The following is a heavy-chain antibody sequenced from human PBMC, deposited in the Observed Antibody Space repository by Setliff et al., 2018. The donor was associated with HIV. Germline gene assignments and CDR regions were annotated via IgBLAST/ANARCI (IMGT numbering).Heavy chain of an antibody. CDR1: GGSISSGDYY. V-gene: IGHV4-30-4*08. CDR3: ARDRGGGYGYTRIDP. CDR2: IYYSGST. Sequence: SETLSLTCTVSGGSISSGDYYWSWIRQPPGKGLEWIGYIYYSGSTYYNPSLKSRVTISVDTSKNQFSLKVSSVTAADTAVYYCARDRGGGYGYTRIDPWGPGISVTSPQ. D-gene: IGHD5-18*01. J-gene: IGHJ5*02.